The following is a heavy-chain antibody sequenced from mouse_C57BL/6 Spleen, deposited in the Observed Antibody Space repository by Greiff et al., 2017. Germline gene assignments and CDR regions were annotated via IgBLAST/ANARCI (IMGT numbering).Heavy chain of an antibody. D-gene: IGHD1-3*01. Sequence: QVQLKESGAELVKPGASVKLSCKASGYTFTEYSIHWVKQRSGQGLEWIGWFYPGSGSIKYNEKFKDKATLTADKSSSTVYMELSRLTSEDSAVYFCARHEDSSIYNNYAMDYWGQGTSVTVSS. CDR2: FYPGSGSI. J-gene: IGHJ4*01. CDR1: GYTFTEYS. V-gene: IGHV1-62-2*01. CDR3: ARHEDSSIYNNYAMDY.